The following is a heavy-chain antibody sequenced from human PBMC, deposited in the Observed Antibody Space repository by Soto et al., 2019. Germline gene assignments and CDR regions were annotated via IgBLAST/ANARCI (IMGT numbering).Heavy chain of an antibody. CDR2: ISGTGGST. J-gene: IGHJ4*02. Sequence: EVQVLDSGGGLVQPGGSLRLSCAASGCTFNNYAMNWVRQAPGKGLEWVATISGTGGSTYYADSVKGRFTISRDNSKNTLYLQMNSLRVEDTAVYYCAKDRLAGNFDYWGQGTQVTVSS. CDR3: AKDRLAGNFDY. V-gene: IGHV3-23*01. CDR1: GCTFNNYA.